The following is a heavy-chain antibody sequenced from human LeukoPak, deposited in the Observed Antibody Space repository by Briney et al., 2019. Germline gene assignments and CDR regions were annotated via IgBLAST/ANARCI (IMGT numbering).Heavy chain of an antibody. CDR2: MLLIFGTA. J-gene: IGHJ4*02. CDR1: GGTFSSYA. V-gene: IGHV1-69*13. CDR3: GGVRSGWYRLLHY. Sequence: SVKVSCKASGGTFSSYAISWVRQAPGQGLGWVGGMLLIFGTANYAQKLQRRVTITADESTSTAYMELSSVRAEDTAVYYCGGVRSGWYRLLHYWGRGTRVSVSS. D-gene: IGHD6-19*01.